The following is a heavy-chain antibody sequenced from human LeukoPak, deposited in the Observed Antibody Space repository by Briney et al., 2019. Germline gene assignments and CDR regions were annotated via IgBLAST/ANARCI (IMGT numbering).Heavy chain of an antibody. J-gene: IGHJ4*02. V-gene: IGHV3-7*05. CDR1: GITFSRFW. Sequence: GGSLRLSCAASGITFSRFWMSWVRQAPGKGLEWVASIKQDGSEKYYVDSVKGLFTISRDNTKNSLYLQMNSLRAEDTAVYYCAAIVPTVRGFGYWGQGTLVTVSS. CDR3: AAIVPTVRGFGY. CDR2: IKQDGSEK. D-gene: IGHD5-12*01.